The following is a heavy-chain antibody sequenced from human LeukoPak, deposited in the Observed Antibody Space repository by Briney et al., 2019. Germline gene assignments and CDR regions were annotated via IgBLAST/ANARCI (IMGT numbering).Heavy chain of an antibody. D-gene: IGHD3-10*01. CDR2: ISYDGSNK. V-gene: IGHV3-30*04. CDR1: GFTFSSYA. CDR3: ARDRVDGMDV. Sequence: PGGSLRLSCAASGFTFSSYAMHWVRQAPGKGLAWVAVISYDGSNKYYADSVKGRFTISRDNSKNTLYLQMNSLRAEDTAVYYCARDRVDGMDVWGQGTTVTVSS. J-gene: IGHJ6*02.